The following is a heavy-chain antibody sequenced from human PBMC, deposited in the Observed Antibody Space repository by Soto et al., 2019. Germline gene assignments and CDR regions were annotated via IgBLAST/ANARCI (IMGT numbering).Heavy chain of an antibody. J-gene: IGHJ3*01. Sequence: QMQLVQSGTEVKKTGSSVKISCKASGYSFTYRYLHWVRLAPGQPFEWMGWITVYNCDTKYAQRCQDGVTITRETSLTEVYMEMRSLTSDDTAMYYCVRSPLAVPLPDDVLDEWGQGTMVTVSS. V-gene: IGHV1-45*02. CDR2: ITVYNCDT. D-gene: IGHD3-10*01. CDR1: GYSFTYRY. CDR3: VRSPLAVPLPDDVLDE.